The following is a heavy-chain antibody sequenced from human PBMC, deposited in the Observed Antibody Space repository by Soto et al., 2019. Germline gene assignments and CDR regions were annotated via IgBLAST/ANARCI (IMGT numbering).Heavy chain of an antibody. Sequence: GGSPSLCCAASGVTFSGYSSHWVRQAPGKGLECVSSISSSSSYIYYADSVKGRFTISRDNAKNSLYLQMNSLRAEDTAVYYCARDAVVVVAATLLDYYYYMDVWGKGTTVTVSS. V-gene: IGHV3-21*01. CDR1: GVTFSGYS. CDR2: ISSSSSYI. CDR3: ARDAVVVVAATLLDYYYYMDV. D-gene: IGHD2-15*01. J-gene: IGHJ6*03.